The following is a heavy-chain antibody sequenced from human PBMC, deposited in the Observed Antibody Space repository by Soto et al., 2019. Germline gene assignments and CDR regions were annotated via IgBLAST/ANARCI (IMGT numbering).Heavy chain of an antibody. CDR3: EREWVYDSSKKFDY. V-gene: IGHV1-69*12. CDR2: IIPIFGTA. J-gene: IGHJ4*02. CDR1: GGTFSSYA. D-gene: IGHD3-22*01. Sequence: QVQLVQSGAEVKKPGSSVKVSCKASGGTFSSYAISWVRQAPGQGLEWMGGIIPIFGTANYAQKFQGRVTITADESTSTGYMELSSLRFEDTAVYYCEREWVYDSSKKFDYWGQGTLVTVSS.